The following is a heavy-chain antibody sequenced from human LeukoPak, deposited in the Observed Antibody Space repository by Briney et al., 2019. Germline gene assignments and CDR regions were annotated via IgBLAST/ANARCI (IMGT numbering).Heavy chain of an antibody. CDR1: GGSISSSSYY. CDR2: IYYSGST. J-gene: IGHJ4*02. D-gene: IGHD3-3*01. Sequence: SETLSLTCTVSGGSISSSSYYWGWIRQPPGKGLEWIGSIYYSGSTYYNPSLKSRVTISVDTSKNQFSLKLGSVTAADTAVYYCARYTIFGVVIIGRKPRYFDYWGQGTLVTVSS. CDR3: ARYTIFGVVIIGRKPRYFDY. V-gene: IGHV4-39*01.